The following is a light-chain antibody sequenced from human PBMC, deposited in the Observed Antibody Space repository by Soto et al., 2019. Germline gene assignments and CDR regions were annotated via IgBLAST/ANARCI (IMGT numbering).Light chain of an antibody. V-gene: IGKV3-15*01. CDR1: QSVSSI. Sequence: EIVMTQSPATLSVSPGERATLSCRASQSVSSILAWYQQKPGQAPRLPIYGASTRATGLPARFSGSGSRTDFTLTISRLEPEDFAVYYCQQYGSSPSTFGQGTRVDIK. J-gene: IGKJ5*01. CDR3: QQYGSSPST. CDR2: GAS.